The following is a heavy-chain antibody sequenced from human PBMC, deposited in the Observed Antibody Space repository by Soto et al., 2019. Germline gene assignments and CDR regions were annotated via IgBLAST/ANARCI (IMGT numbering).Heavy chain of an antibody. J-gene: IGHJ5*02. CDR2: IYYSGST. CDR1: GGSISSYY. Sequence: SETQSLTCTVSGGSISSYYWSWIRQPPGKGLEWIGYIYYSGSTNYNPSLKSRVTISVDTSKNQFSLKLSSVTAADTAVYYCARVPNNWNLNWFDPWGQGTLVTV. CDR3: ARVPNNWNLNWFDP. V-gene: IGHV4-59*01. D-gene: IGHD1-20*01.